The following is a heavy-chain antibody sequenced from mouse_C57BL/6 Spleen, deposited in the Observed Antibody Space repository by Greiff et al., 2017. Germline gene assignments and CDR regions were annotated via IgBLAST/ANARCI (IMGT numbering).Heavy chain of an antibody. CDR2: IDPSDSET. D-gene: IGHD4-1*01. V-gene: IGHV1-52*01. J-gene: IGHJ3*01. CDR1: GYTFTSYW. Sequence: QVQLQQPGAELVRPGSSVKLSCKASGYTFTSYWMHWVQQRPIQGLEWIGNIDPSDSETHYNQKFKDKATLTVDKSSSTAYMQLSSLTSEDSAVYYCARANWDRWGFAYWGQGTLVTVSA. CDR3: ARANWDRWGFAY.